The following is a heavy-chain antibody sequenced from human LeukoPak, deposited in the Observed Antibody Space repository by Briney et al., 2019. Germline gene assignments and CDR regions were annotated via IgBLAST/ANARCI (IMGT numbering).Heavy chain of an antibody. D-gene: IGHD4-17*01. CDR2: IYYSGST. CDR3: ARAPGLRLDAFDI. J-gene: IGHJ3*02. CDR1: GGSISSSSYY. V-gene: IGHV4-39*07. Sequence: SETLSLTCTVSGGSISSSSYYWGWIRQPPGKGLEWIGSIYYSGSTYYNPFLKSRVTISVDTSKNQFSLKLSSVTAADTAVYYCARAPGLRLDAFDIWGQGTMVTVSS.